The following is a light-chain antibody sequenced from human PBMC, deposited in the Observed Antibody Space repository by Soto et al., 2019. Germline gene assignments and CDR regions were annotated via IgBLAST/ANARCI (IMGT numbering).Light chain of an antibody. CDR3: QQYDNLPLT. CDR2: DAS. Sequence: DIQMPQSPSSLSASVGDRVTITCRASQSISSYLNWYRQKPGKAPKLLIYDASNLETGVPSRFSGSGSGTDFTFTISSLQPEDIATYYCQQYDNLPLTFGGGTKVGI. V-gene: IGKV1-33*01. CDR1: QSISSY. J-gene: IGKJ4*01.